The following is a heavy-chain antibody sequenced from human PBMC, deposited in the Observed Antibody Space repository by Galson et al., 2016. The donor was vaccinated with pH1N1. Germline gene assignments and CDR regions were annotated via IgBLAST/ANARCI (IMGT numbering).Heavy chain of an antibody. V-gene: IGHV5-51*03. D-gene: IGHD3-22*01. CDR2: IYPGDSDT. Sequence: QSGAEVKKPGESLKISCKGSGYSFTSYWIGWVRQVPGRGLEWMGIIYPGDSDTRYSPPFQGQVTISADKSTSTAYLQWSSLKASDTAIYYCARYAVTYYYDSSGYPDWYFDLWGRGTLVTVSS. CDR1: GYSFTSYW. J-gene: IGHJ2*01. CDR3: ARYAVTYYYDSSGYPDWYFDL.